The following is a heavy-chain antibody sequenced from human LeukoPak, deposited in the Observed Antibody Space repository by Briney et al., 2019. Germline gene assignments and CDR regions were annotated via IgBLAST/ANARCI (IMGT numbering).Heavy chain of an antibody. V-gene: IGHV4-61*02. CDR3: ARRGGQWLKLAWFDP. D-gene: IGHD6-19*01. CDR2: IYASGST. Sequence: SETLSLTCTVSGASISSGTYYWSWIRQPAGKGLEWIGRIYASGSTNYNPSLKSRVTISVDTSKNQFSLNLISVTAADTAVYYCARRGGQWLKLAWFDPWGQGTLVTVSS. CDR1: GASISSGTYY. J-gene: IGHJ5*02.